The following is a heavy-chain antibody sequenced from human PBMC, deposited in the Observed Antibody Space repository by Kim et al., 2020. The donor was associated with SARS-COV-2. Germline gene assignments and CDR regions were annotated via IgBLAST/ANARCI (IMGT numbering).Heavy chain of an antibody. CDR2: INPNSGGT. CDR1: GYTFTGYY. V-gene: IGHV1-2*02. Sequence: ASVKVSCKASGYTFTGYYMHWVLQAPGQGLEWMGWINPNSGGTNYAQKFQGRVTMTRDTSISTAYMELSRLRSDDTAVYYCAREETGEYYFDYWGQGTLVTVSS. D-gene: IGHD3-16*01. J-gene: IGHJ4*02. CDR3: AREETGEYYFDY.